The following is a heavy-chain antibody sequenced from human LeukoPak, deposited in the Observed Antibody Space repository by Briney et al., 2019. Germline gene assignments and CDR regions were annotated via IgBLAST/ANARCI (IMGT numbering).Heavy chain of an antibody. Sequence: AASVKVSCKASGYTFTSYDINWVRQATGQGLEWMGWMNPNSGNTGYAQKFQGRVTMTRNTSISTAYMELSSLRSEDTAVYYCARGVVAATLWYYYNGMDVWGQGTTVTVSS. CDR1: GYTFTSYD. CDR2: MNPNSGNT. CDR3: ARGVVAATLWYYYNGMDV. D-gene: IGHD2-15*01. V-gene: IGHV1-8*01. J-gene: IGHJ6*02.